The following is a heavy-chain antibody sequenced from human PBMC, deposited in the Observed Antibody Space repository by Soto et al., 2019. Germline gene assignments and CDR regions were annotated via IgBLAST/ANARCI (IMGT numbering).Heavy chain of an antibody. V-gene: IGHV3-49*04. D-gene: IGHD2-15*01. CDR2: IRSKAYGGTT. J-gene: IGHJ6*02. Sequence: LRLSCTASGFTFGDYAMSWVRQAPGKGLEWVGFIRSKAYGGTTEYAASVKGRFTISRDDSKSIAYLQMNSLKTEDTAVYYCTSEGQGGTLFYYYYGMDVWGQGTTVTVSS. CDR1: GFTFGDYA. CDR3: TSEGQGGTLFYYYYGMDV.